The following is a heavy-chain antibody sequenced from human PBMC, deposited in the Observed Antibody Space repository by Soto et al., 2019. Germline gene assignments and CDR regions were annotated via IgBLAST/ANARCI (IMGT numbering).Heavy chain of an antibody. CDR2: INHCGST. Sequence: SETLSLTCAVYGGSFSGYYWSWLRPPPGKGLEWNGEINHCGSTNVNPSLKSRITIAVDTSKNQFSLKLSSVTAADTALYYCASVLWYGWYRCDPWRQGTLVSVSS. V-gene: IGHV4-34*01. D-gene: IGHD6-19*01. CDR1: GGSFSGYY. CDR3: ASVLWYGWYRCDP. J-gene: IGHJ5*01.